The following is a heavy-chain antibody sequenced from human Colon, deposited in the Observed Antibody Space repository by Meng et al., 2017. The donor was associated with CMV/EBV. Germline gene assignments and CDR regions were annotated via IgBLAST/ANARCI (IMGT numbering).Heavy chain of an antibody. CDR3: ARGMVRGIIMNAFDM. CDR2: IIPNSGGT. J-gene: IGHJ3*02. CDR1: GYTFTDYY. D-gene: IGHD3-10*01. Sequence: ALVKVSCKTSGYTFTDYYIHWVRQAPGLGLEWMGWIIPNSGGTNFAQRFQDRVTMTRDTSITTAYMELNSLTSDDTAVYFCARGMVRGIIMNAFDMWGQGTMVTVSS. V-gene: IGHV1-2*02.